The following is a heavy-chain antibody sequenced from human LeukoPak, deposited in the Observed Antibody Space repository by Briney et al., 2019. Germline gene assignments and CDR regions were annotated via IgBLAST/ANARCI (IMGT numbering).Heavy chain of an antibody. J-gene: IGHJ4*02. CDR2: IKQDGSEK. D-gene: IGHD6-6*01. Sequence: GGSLRLSCAASGFTFSSYWMNWVRQAPGKGLEWVANIKQDGSEKYYVDSVKGRFTISRDNAKNSLYLQMNSLRAEDTAVYYCAKVREYSSSRWYYFDYWGQGTLVTVSS. CDR3: AKVREYSSSRWYYFDY. CDR1: GFTFSSYW. V-gene: IGHV3-7*03.